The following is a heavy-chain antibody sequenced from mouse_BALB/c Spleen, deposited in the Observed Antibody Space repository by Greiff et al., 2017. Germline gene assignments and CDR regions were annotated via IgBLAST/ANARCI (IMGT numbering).Heavy chain of an antibody. V-gene: IGHV5-6*02. J-gene: IGHJ4*01. D-gene: IGHD2-12*01. Sequence: EVKLVESGGDLVKPGGSLKLSCAASGFTFSSYGMSWVRQTPDKRLEWVATISSGGSYTYYPDSVKGRFTISRDNAKNTLYLQMSSLKSEDTAMYYCARRRSYVVGDYAMDYWGQGTSVTVSS. CDR1: GFTFSSYG. CDR2: ISSGGSYT. CDR3: ARRRSYVVGDYAMDY.